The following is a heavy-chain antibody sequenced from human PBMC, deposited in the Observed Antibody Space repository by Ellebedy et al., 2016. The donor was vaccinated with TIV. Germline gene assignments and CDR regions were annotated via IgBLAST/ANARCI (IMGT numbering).Heavy chain of an antibody. J-gene: IGHJ4*02. D-gene: IGHD5-18*01. CDR3: ARATTRGIQLWFAVAY. V-gene: IGHV1-2*02. CDR1: GYTFTGYY. Sequence: AASVKVSCKASGYTFTGYYIYWVRQAPGQGLEWMGWINANSGGTNYAQKFQGRVTLTRDTSISTAYMELRRLRSDDTAAYYCARATTRGIQLWFAVAYWGQGTLVTVSS. CDR2: INANSGGT.